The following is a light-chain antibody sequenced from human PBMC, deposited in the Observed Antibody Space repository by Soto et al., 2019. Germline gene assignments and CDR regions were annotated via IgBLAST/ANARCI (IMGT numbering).Light chain of an antibody. J-gene: IGLJ1*01. Sequence: QSVLTQQPSASGTPGQRVTISCAGSSSNIGTNYVHWYQQLPGTAPKLLMYLNDQRPSGVPDRFSGSKSGTSASLAISGLRSEDEADYFCAAWDGSLDGRFVFGTGTKVTVL. CDR2: LND. CDR3: AAWDGSLDGRFV. V-gene: IGLV1-47*02. CDR1: SSNIGTNY.